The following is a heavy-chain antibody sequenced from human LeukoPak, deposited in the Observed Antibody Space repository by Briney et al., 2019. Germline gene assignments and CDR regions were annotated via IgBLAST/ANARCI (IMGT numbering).Heavy chain of an antibody. J-gene: IGHJ5*02. CDR1: GYTFTDYA. V-gene: IGHV1-3*03. CDR2: ITTGRGET. D-gene: IGHD7-27*01. Sequence: ASVKVSCKASGYTFTDYALHWVRQAPGQSLEWMGWITTGRGETRYSQEFQRRITFTRDTSASTVYMDLSDLRSEDTAVYYCARGPVGIGWFDPWGQGTLVTVSS. CDR3: ARGPVGIGWFDP.